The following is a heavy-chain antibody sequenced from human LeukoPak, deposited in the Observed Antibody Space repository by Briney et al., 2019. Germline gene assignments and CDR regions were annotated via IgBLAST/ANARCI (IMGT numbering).Heavy chain of an antibody. CDR3: ARGGITMIVVLTDDAFDI. CDR1: GYTFTSYG. Sequence: ASVKVSCKASGYTFTSYGISWVRQAPGQGLEWMGWISGYHGNTKYAQKFQGRVTMTTDTSTSTAYMELRSLRSDDTAVYYCARGGITMIVVLTDDAFDIWGQGTMVTVSS. V-gene: IGHV1-18*01. J-gene: IGHJ3*02. D-gene: IGHD3-22*01. CDR2: ISGYHGNT.